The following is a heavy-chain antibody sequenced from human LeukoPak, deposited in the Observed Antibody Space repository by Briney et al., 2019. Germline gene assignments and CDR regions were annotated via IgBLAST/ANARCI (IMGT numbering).Heavy chain of an antibody. D-gene: IGHD2/OR15-2a*01. CDR1: GGSMTNLY. Sequence: PSDTLSLTCSVSGGSMTNLYWTWIRQPPGKGLEWSGDIYDSGSTKYNTSLESRVTISVDTSKNHFSLKLSSVTAADTAVYYCAKGGSTNFYYGDVWGQGTTVTVSS. CDR2: IYDSGST. J-gene: IGHJ6*02. CDR3: AKGGSTNFYYGDV. V-gene: IGHV4-59*07.